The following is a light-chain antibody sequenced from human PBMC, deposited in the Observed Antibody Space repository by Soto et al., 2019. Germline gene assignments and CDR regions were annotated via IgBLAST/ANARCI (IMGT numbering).Light chain of an antibody. CDR2: GAS. J-gene: IGKJ1*01. V-gene: IGKV3-15*01. Sequence: EIVMTQSPATLSVSPGGRATLSCRASQSISDTLAWYQQKPGRAPRLLIYGASTRAPGFPARFSGRWSGTDFTLTISSLQSEDCAVYYCQQYNTWPWTFGQGTKVLIK. CDR1: QSISDT. CDR3: QQYNTWPWT.